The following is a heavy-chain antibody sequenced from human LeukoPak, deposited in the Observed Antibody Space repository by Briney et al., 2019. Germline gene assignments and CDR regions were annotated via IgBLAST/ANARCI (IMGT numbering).Heavy chain of an antibody. Sequence: SETLSLTCTVSGGSISSGSYYWSWIRQPAGKGLEWIGRIYTSGSTNYDPSLKSRVTISVDTSKNQFSLKLSSVTAADTAVYYCARESYYYDSSGYIDYWGQGTLVTVSS. V-gene: IGHV4-61*02. D-gene: IGHD3-22*01. CDR2: IYTSGST. CDR1: GGSISSGSYY. CDR3: ARESYYYDSSGYIDY. J-gene: IGHJ4*02.